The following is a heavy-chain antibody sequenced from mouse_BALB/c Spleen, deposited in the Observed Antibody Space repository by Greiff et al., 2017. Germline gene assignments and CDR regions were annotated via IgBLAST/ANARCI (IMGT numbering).Heavy chain of an antibody. V-gene: IGHV2-9*02. D-gene: IGHD2-14*01. CDR2: IWAGGST. J-gene: IGHJ4*01. CDR1: GFSLTSYG. Sequence: QVQLKESGPGLVAPSQSLSITCTVSGFSLTSYGVHWVRQPPGKGLEWLGVIWAGGSTNYNSALMSRLSISKDNSKSQVFLKMNSLQTDDTAMYYCARRPYYRYDYAMDYWGQGTSVTVAS. CDR3: ARRPYYRYDYAMDY.